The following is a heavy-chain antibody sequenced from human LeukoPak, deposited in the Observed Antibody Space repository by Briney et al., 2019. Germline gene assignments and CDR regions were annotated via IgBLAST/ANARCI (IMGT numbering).Heavy chain of an antibody. V-gene: IGHV4-59*08. CDR2: IYYGGST. Sequence: SETLSLTCTVSGGSISSYYWSWIRQPPGKGLEWIGYIYYGGSTNYNPSLKSRVTISVDTSKNQFSLKLSSVTATDTAVYYCARHLDYYDSSGYRRRDAFDIWGQGTMVTVSS. CDR3: ARHLDYYDSSGYRRRDAFDI. J-gene: IGHJ3*02. D-gene: IGHD3-22*01. CDR1: GGSISSYY.